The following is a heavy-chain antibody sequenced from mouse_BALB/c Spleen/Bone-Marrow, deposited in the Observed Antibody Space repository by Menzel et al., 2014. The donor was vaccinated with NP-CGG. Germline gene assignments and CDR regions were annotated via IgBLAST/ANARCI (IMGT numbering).Heavy chain of an antibody. CDR2: ISYSGIT. Sequence: EVQLQQSGPGLVKPSQSLSLTCTVTGYSITSDYAWNWIRQFPGNKLEWMGYISYSGITSYNPSLKSRISITRDTSKNQFFLQLNSATTEDTATYYCARRYYAMDYWGQGTSVTVSS. CDR3: ARRYYAMDY. J-gene: IGHJ4*01. V-gene: IGHV3-2*02. CDR1: GYSITSDYA.